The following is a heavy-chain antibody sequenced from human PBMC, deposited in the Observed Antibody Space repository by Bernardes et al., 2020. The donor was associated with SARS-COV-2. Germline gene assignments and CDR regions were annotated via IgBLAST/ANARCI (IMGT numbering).Heavy chain of an antibody. Sequence: SETLSLTCAVYGGSFSGYYWSWIRQPPGKGLEWIGEINHSGSTNYNPSLKSRVTISVDTSKNQFSLKLSSVTAADTAVYYCARAPTLTSYYYGSGSPKGFDYWGQGTLVTVSS. CDR3: ARAPTLTSYYYGSGSPKGFDY. CDR2: INHSGST. D-gene: IGHD3-10*01. J-gene: IGHJ4*02. CDR1: GGSFSGYY. V-gene: IGHV4-34*01.